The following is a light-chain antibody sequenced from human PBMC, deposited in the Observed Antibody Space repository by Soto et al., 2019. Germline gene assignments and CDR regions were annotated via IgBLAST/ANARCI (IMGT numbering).Light chain of an antibody. CDR1: QTISSW. J-gene: IGKJ1*01. V-gene: IGKV1-5*03. Sequence: DIQMTQSPSTLSASVGDRVTITCRPSQTISSWLAWYQQKPGKAPKLLIYKASSLESGVPSRFSGSGSGTEFTLTISSLQPDDFATYYCQHYNSYPVTFGQGTKVDIK. CDR2: KAS. CDR3: QHYNSYPVT.